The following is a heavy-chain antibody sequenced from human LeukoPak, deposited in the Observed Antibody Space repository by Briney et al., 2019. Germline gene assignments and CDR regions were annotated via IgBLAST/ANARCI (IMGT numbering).Heavy chain of an antibody. Sequence: ASVNVSCKASGYTFTGYYMHWVRQAPGQGLEWMGWINPNSGGTNYAQKFQGRVTMTRDTSISTAYMELSRLRSDDTAVYYCASPLGIAAAFDAFDIWGQGTMVTVSS. V-gene: IGHV1-2*02. CDR1: GYTFTGYY. J-gene: IGHJ3*02. D-gene: IGHD6-13*01. CDR2: INPNSGGT. CDR3: ASPLGIAAAFDAFDI.